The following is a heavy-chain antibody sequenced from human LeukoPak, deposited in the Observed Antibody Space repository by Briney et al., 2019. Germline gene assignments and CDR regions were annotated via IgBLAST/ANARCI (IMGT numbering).Heavy chain of an antibody. D-gene: IGHD3-9*01. CDR3: ARGNRGYDILTGYSTRGRWFDP. J-gene: IGHJ5*02. Sequence: EPSETLSLTCSVSGGSISNYLWSWIRQPPGKGLEWIGYIYYSGSTNYNPSLKSRVTRSVDTSKNQFSLKLSSVTAADTAVYYCARGNRGYDILTGYSTRGRWFDPWGQGTLVTVSS. CDR1: GGSISNYL. V-gene: IGHV4-59*12. CDR2: IYYSGST.